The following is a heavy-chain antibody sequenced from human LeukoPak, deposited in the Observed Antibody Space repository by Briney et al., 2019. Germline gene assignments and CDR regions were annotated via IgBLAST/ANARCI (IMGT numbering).Heavy chain of an antibody. CDR1: GGSISSSSYY. Sequence: SETLSLTCTVSGGSISSSSYYWGWIRQPPGKGREWIGSIYYSGSTYDNPSLKSRVTISVDTSKNKFSLKLSSVTAADTAVYYCARPNYPPRGYSYGYYDAFHIWGQGTMVTVSS. CDR3: ARPNYPPRGYSYGYYDAFHI. J-gene: IGHJ3*02. V-gene: IGHV4-39*01. D-gene: IGHD5-18*01. CDR2: IYYSGST.